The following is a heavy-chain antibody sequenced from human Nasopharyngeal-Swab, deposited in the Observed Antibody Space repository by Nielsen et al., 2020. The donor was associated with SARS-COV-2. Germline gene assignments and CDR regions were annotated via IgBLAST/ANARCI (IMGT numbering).Heavy chain of an antibody. CDR1: GFTVSGSY. Sequence: GVLKISCVASGFTVSGSYMSWVRQAPGKGLEWVSLFHTGDDTNYADAVKGRFTISRDSSKSTMYLQMSSLRGEDTAVYYCARSGARHRGPDYWGQGTLVTVSS. D-gene: IGHD2-15*01. CDR2: FHTGDDT. V-gene: IGHV3-53*01. J-gene: IGHJ4*02. CDR3: ARSGARHRGPDY.